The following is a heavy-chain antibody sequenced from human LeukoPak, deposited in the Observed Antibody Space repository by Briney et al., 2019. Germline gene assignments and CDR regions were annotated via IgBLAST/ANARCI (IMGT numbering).Heavy chain of an antibody. J-gene: IGHJ4*02. CDR3: ARGGMITSGVDY. CDR1: GGTSSSYA. Sequence: ASVKVSCKASGGTSSSYAISWVRQAPGQGLEWMGRIIPIFGTANYAQKFQGRVTITTDESTSTAYMELSSLRSEDTAVYYCARGGMITSGVDYWGQGTLVTVSS. V-gene: IGHV1-69*05. D-gene: IGHD3-16*01. CDR2: IIPIFGTA.